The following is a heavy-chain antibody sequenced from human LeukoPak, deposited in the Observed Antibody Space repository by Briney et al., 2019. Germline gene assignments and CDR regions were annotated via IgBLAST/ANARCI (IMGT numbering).Heavy chain of an antibody. CDR1: GFTFSSYA. J-gene: IGHJ4*02. CDR3: AKEGSKSYFDS. D-gene: IGHD3-10*01. V-gene: IGHV3-23*01. CDR2: ISGSGGNS. Sequence: GGSLRLSCAASGFTFSSYAMSWVRQAPGQGLEWVSVISGSGGNSYYADSVKGRFTMSRDNSKNTLYLQMNSLRAEDTAVHYCAKEGSKSYFDSWGQGTLVTVSS.